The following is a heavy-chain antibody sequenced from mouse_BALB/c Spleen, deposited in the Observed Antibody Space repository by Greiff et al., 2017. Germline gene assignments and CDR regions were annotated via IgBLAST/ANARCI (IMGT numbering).Heavy chain of an antibody. V-gene: IGHV1S81*02. CDR3: TRSPSNWDYWYFDV. CDR2: INPSNGGT. CDR1: GYTFTSYY. Sequence: QVQLQQPGAELVKPGASVKLSCKASGYTFTSYYMYWVKQRPGQGLEWIGGINPSNGGTNFNEKFKSKATLTVDKSSSTAYMQLSSLTSEDSAVYYCTRSPSNWDYWYFDVWGAGTTVTVSS. D-gene: IGHD4-1*01. J-gene: IGHJ1*01.